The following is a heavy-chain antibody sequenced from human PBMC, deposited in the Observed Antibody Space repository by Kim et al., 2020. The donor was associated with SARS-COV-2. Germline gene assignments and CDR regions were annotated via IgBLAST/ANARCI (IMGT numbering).Heavy chain of an antibody. CDR2: IIPNVGSA. CDR3: AREVVGMATPLLDYYYYGMDG. D-gene: IGHD2-2*01. V-gene: IGHV1-69*13. CDR1: GGTFSSYA. J-gene: IGHJ6*02. Sequence: SVKVSCKASGGTFSSYAISWVRQAPGQGLEWMGGIIPNVGSANYAQKFQGRVTITADESTSTAYMELSSLRSEDTAVYYCAREVVGMATPLLDYYYYGMDGWGQGTTVTVSS.